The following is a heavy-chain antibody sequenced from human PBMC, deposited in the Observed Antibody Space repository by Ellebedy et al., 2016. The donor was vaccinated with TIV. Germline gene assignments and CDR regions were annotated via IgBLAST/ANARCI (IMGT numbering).Heavy chain of an antibody. J-gene: IGHJ4*02. D-gene: IGHD3-3*01. CDR2: IYNDGSST. CDR1: GFSFSTYW. Sequence: GESLKISCEASGFSFSTYWMHWVRQAPGKGLVWVSRIYNDGSSTSYADSVEGRFTISRDNPKNTVYLQMNSLRVEDTAVYYCGRDGSYDYGDYWGQGTVVTVSS. V-gene: IGHV3-74*01. CDR3: GRDGSYDYGDY.